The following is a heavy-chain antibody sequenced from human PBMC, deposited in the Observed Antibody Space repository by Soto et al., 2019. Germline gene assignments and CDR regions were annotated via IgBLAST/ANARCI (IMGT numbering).Heavy chain of an antibody. CDR3: ARDLSPWHTTYWVDAFDF. V-gene: IGHV3-7*05. D-gene: IGHD2-8*02. CDR2: INRDGSVQ. J-gene: IGHJ3*01. Sequence: EVHLVESGGGLVQPGGSLRLSCAASGFTLSTFWMTWVRQAPGKGLEWVANINRDGSVQNYVDSVEGRFTISRDNGKNSVYLPFDSLRAEDAAVYYWARDLSPWHTTYWVDAFDFWGPGTMVTVSS. CDR1: GFTLSTFW.